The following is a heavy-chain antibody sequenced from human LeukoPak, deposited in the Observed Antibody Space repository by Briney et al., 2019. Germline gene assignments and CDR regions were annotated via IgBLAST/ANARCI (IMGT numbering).Heavy chain of an antibody. D-gene: IGHD3-3*01. J-gene: IGHJ4*02. CDR2: ISGSGGST. CDR1: GFTFTNYW. V-gene: IGHV3-23*01. CDR3: AKRDYDFWSGYYDY. Sequence: GGSLRLSCAVSGFTFTNYWMSWVRQAPGKGLEWVSAISGSGGSTYYADSVKGRFTISRDNSKNTLYLQMNSLRAEDTAVYYCAKRDYDFWSGYYDYWGQGTLVTVSS.